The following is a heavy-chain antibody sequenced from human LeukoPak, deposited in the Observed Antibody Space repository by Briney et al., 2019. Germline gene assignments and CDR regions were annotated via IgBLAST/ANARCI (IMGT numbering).Heavy chain of an antibody. Sequence: GGSLRLSCTASGFTFSSSGMPWVRQAPGKGLEWVAVISDDGSKKFCADSVKGRFTISRDNSKNTLYLQVNSLRPEDTAVYYCAKDLHYWGQGTLVTVSS. V-gene: IGHV3-30*18. CDR2: ISDDGSKK. J-gene: IGHJ4*02. CDR1: GFTFSSSG. CDR3: AKDLHY.